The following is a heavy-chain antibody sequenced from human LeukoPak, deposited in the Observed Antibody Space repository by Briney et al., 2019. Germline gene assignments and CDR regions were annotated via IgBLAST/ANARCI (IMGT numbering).Heavy chain of an antibody. CDR1: GFTFGDYA. V-gene: IGHV3-9*01. D-gene: IGHD2-15*01. CDR3: AKASRGGRKGYFDY. J-gene: IGHJ4*02. Sequence: PGRSLRLSCAASGFTFGDYAMHWVRQAPGKGLEWVSGISWNSGSIGYADSVKGRFTISRDNAKNSLYLQMNSLRAEDTALYYCAKASRGGRKGYFDYWGQGTLVTVSS. CDR2: ISWNSGSI.